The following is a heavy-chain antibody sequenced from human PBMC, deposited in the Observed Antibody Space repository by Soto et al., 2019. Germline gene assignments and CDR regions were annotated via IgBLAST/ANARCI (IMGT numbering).Heavy chain of an antibody. CDR3: ARDRSGSWYGRGYHYYGMDV. V-gene: IGHV3-11*01. Sequence: QVQLVESGGGLVKPGGSLRLSCAASGFTLSDYYMSWIRQAPGKGLEWVLYISTSGSIIYNADSVKGRFTISRDNSKNSLYLQVNSLRAEDTAVYYCARDRSGSWYGRGYHYYGMDVWGQGTTVTVSS. CDR1: GFTLSDYY. D-gene: IGHD6-13*01. J-gene: IGHJ6*02. CDR2: ISTSGSII.